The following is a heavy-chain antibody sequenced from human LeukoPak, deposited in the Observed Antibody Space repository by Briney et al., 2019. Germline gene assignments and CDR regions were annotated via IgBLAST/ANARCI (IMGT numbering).Heavy chain of an antibody. CDR3: ARADILTGYYKGLSDY. Sequence: GGSLRLSCAASGFTFSSYAMNWVRQAPGKGLEWVSSISSSSSYIYYADSVKGRFTISRDNAKNSLYLQMNSLRAEDTAVYYCARADILTGYYKGLSDYWGQGTLVTVSS. CDR1: GFTFSSYA. V-gene: IGHV3-21*01. J-gene: IGHJ4*02. D-gene: IGHD3-9*01. CDR2: ISSSSSYI.